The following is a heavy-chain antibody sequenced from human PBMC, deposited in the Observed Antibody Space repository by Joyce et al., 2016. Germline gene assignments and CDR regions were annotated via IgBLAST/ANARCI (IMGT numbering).Heavy chain of an antibody. CDR2: ICYDGSA. Sequence: QLQLQESGPGLVKSSETLSLTCTVSGGSISDTSYFWGWIRQPPERGLEWIVTICYDGSAYYNPSLKSRVTTSIDTSKNQFSLQLTSVTAADTAVYYCARARMFHYLSGTYHDFSDSWGQGTLVTVSP. CDR1: GGSISDTSYF. D-gene: IGHD3-10*01. CDR3: ARARMFHYLSGTYHDFSDS. J-gene: IGHJ4*02. V-gene: IGHV4-39*07.